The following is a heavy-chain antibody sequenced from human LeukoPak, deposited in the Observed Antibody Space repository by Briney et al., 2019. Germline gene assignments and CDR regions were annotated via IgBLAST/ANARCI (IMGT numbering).Heavy chain of an antibody. V-gene: IGHV3-21*01. CDR2: ISSSSYI. D-gene: IGHD2-15*01. CDR1: GFTFSSYS. CDR3: ARDLGALGSCSGGSCYSDYYGMDV. Sequence: GGSLRLSCAASGFTFSSYSMNWVRQAPGKGLEWVSSISSSSYIYYADSVKGRFTISRDNAKNSLYLQMNSLRAEDTAVYYCARDLGALGSCSGGSCYSDYYGMDVWGQGTTVTVSS. J-gene: IGHJ6*02.